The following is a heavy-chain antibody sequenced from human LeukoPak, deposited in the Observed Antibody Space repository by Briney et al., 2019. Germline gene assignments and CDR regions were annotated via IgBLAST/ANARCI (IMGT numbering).Heavy chain of an antibody. CDR2: FDPEDGET. J-gene: IGHJ3*02. CDR3: ATAQGGSPVVAATPRHGAFDI. CDR1: GYTLTELS. Sequence: GASVKVSCKVSGYTLTELSMHWVRQAPGKGLEWMGGFDPEDGETIYAQKFQGRVTMTEDTSTDTAYMELSSLRSEDTAVYYCATAQGGSPVVAATPRHGAFDIWGQGTMVTVSS. D-gene: IGHD2-15*01. V-gene: IGHV1-24*01.